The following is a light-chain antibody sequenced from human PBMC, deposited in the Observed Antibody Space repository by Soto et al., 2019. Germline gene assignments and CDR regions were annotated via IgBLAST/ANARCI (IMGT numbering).Light chain of an antibody. CDR2: DAS. CDR1: RDISVY. V-gene: IGKV1-33*01. CDR3: QQYDNLPPYT. Sequence: DIQMTQSPSSLSASVGDRVTITCQASRDISVYLNWYQQRPGKPPKLLIYDASNLQTGVPSRFRGSGSGTHFTFPISSLQPEDIATYYCQQYDNLPPYTFGQGTKLDIK. J-gene: IGKJ2*01.